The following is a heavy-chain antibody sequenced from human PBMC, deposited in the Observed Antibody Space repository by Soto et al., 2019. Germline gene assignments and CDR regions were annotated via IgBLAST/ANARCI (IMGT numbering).Heavy chain of an antibody. V-gene: IGHV4-39*01. J-gene: IGHJ6*03. CDR3: VRQDTDCSGGKCYSIAYFYYMDV. CDR2: ISYSGST. Sequence: SETLSLTCSVSGGSISSSSYYWGWIRQPPGKGLEWIGSISYSGSTYYNPSLKSRVTISVDTSKNQFSLKLRSVTAADTAVYYCVRQDTDCSGGKCYSIAYFYYMDVWGKGTTVTVSS. CDR1: GGSISSSSYY. D-gene: IGHD2-15*01.